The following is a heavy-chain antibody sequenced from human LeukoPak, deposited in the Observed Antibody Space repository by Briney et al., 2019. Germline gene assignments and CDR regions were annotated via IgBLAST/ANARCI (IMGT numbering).Heavy chain of an antibody. CDR1: GGSISSTTYY. CDR2: VYYSGTT. V-gene: IGHV4-39*02. CDR3: ARGPTQKYFRH. Sequence: SETLTLTCTVSGGSISSTTYYWGWIRQPPGKGLEWIGTVYYSGTTYYNPSLKSRVTISVDTSKNQFSLELSSMTAADTAVYYCARGPTQKYFRHWGQGTLVSVSS. J-gene: IGHJ1*01.